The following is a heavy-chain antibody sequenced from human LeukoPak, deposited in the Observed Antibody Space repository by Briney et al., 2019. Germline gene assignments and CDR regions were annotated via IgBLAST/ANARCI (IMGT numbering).Heavy chain of an antibody. CDR1: GFTFSSYW. CDR2: IKQDGSEK. J-gene: IGHJ4*02. Sequence: PGGSLRLSCAASGFTFSSYWMSWVRQAPGKGLEWVANIKQDGSEKYYVDSVKGRFTISRDNAKNSLYLQMNSLRAEDTAVYYCARDQRYCSSSSCPWEPFDYWGQGPWSPSPQ. V-gene: IGHV3-7*05. CDR3: ARDQRYCSSSSCPWEPFDY. D-gene: IGHD2-2*01.